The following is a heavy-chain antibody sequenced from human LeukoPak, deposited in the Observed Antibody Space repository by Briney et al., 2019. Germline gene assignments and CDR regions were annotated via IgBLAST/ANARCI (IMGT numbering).Heavy chain of an antibody. CDR1: GYSISSGYY. CDR2: IYHSGST. J-gene: IGHJ6*03. V-gene: IGHV4-38-2*02. D-gene: IGHD2-15*01. Sequence: PSETLSLTCTVSGYSISSGYYWGWIRQPPGKGLEWIGSIYHSGSTYYNPSLKSRVTISVDTSKNQFSLKLSSVTAADTAVYYCARGYCSGGSCYYYYYYYMDVWGKGTTVTVSS. CDR3: ARGYCSGGSCYYYYYYYMDV.